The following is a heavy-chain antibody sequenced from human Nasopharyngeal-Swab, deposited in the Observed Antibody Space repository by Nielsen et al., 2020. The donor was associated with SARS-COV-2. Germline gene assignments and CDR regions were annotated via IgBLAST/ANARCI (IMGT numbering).Heavy chain of an antibody. CDR2: IYYSGST. V-gene: IGHV4-39*07. D-gene: IGHD1-20*01. J-gene: IGHJ5*02. Sequence: TFSSYAMSWVRQAPGKGLEWIGSIYYSGSTYYNPSLKSRVTISVDTSKNQFSLKLSSVTAADTAVYYCAREGNWNSRWFDPWGQGTLVTVSS. CDR3: AREGNWNSRWFDP. CDR1: TFSSYA.